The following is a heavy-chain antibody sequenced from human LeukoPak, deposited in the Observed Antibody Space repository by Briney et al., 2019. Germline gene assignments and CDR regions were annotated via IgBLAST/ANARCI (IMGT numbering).Heavy chain of an antibody. Sequence: SVKVSCKASGDTLSTYTIGWVRQAPGQGLEWMGRVIPTLNKANYAQKLQGRVTITADTSTSTAFMELSSLRSEDTAVYFCARGRGDGYMFGLDVWGQGTTVTVSS. D-gene: IGHD5-24*01. CDR3: ARGRGDGYMFGLDV. J-gene: IGHJ6*02. CDR2: VIPTLNKA. CDR1: GDTLSTYT. V-gene: IGHV1-69*08.